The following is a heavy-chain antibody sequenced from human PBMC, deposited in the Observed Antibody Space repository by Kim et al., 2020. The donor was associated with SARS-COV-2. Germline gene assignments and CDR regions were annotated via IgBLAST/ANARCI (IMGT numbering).Heavy chain of an antibody. J-gene: IGHJ4*02. CDR1: GGSFSGYY. CDR2: INHSGST. D-gene: IGHD6-19*01. V-gene: IGHV4-34*01. Sequence: SETLSLTCAVYGGSFSGYYWSWIRQPPGKGLEWIGEINHSGSTNYNPSLKSRVTISVDTSKNQFSLKLSSVTAADTAVYYCARGGGLIAVAGSSSFDYWGQGTLVTVSS. CDR3: ARGGGLIAVAGSSSFDY.